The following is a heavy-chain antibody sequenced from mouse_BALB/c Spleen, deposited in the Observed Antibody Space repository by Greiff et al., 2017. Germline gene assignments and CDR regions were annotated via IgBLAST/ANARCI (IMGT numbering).Heavy chain of an antibody. J-gene: IGHJ2*01. CDR3: ARHSSFDY. CDR2: ISSGGGNT. CDR1: GFTFSSYT. Sequence: EVHLVESGGGLVKPGGSLKLSCAASGFTFSSYTMSWVRQTPEKRLEWVATISSGGGNTYYPDSVKGRFTISRDNAKNNLYLQMSSLRSEDTALYYCARHSSFDYWGQGTTLTVSS. V-gene: IGHV5-9*03.